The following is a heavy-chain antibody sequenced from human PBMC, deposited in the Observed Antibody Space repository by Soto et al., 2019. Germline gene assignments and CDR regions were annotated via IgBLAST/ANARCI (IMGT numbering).Heavy chain of an antibody. V-gene: IGHV1-69*13. CDR3: ARRTLAGTSDY. J-gene: IGHJ4*02. D-gene: IGHD1-26*01. Sequence: SVKVSCKASGGTFSSYAISWVRQAPGQGLEWMGGIIPLFGTANNAQKFQGRVTITADESTSTAYMELSSLRSEDTAVYYCARRTLAGTSDYWGQGTLVTVSS. CDR1: GGTFSSYA. CDR2: IIPLFGTA.